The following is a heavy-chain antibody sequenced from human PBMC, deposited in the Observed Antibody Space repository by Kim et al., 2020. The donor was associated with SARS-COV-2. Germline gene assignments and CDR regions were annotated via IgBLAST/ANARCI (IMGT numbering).Heavy chain of an antibody. CDR2: INHSGSS. CDR3: ARGSGWYLDHYYAMDD. CDR1: GASFSGYY. J-gene: IGHJ6*02. Sequence: SETLSLTCAVYGASFSGYYWSWIRQPSGTALEWIGEINHSGSSNYNPSLKSRVTISIDTSKNQFSLKLSSLTAADTAVYFCARGSGWYLDHYYAMDDWGQGTTVTVSS. D-gene: IGHD6-19*01. V-gene: IGHV4-34*01.